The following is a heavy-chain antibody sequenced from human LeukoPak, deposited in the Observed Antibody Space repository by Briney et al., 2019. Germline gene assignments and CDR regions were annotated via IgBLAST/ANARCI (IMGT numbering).Heavy chain of an antibody. J-gene: IGHJ4*02. D-gene: IGHD3-16*01. CDR1: GGYIGNSY. V-gene: IGHV4-4*07. CDR2: SHSSGSF. CDR3: ARGLNQYYFDS. Sequence: PSETLSLTCSVSGGYIGNSYWNWIRQSAGKGLEWIGRSHSSGSFNYTPSLKSRVAMSIDTSRNEFSLRLNSVTDADTAVYFCARGLNQYYFDSWGQGTLVTVSS.